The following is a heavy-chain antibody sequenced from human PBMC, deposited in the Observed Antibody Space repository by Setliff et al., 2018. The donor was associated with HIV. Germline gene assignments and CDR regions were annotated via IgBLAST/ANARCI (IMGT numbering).Heavy chain of an antibody. Sequence: GESLKISCKSSGYSFTNYWVGWVRQMPGNGLEWMGLIWPDDSDTIYSPSFRGQVTMSADKSINTAYLQWSSLKASDTAMYYCARLAPIQLWPRDCWFDPWGQGTLVTVSS. J-gene: IGHJ5*02. CDR1: GYSFTNYW. CDR3: ARLAPIQLWPRDCWFDP. V-gene: IGHV5-51*01. CDR2: IWPDDSDT. D-gene: IGHD5-18*01.